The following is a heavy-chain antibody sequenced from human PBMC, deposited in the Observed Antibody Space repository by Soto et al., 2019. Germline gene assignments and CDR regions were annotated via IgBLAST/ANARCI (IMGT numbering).Heavy chain of an antibody. D-gene: IGHD6-19*01. J-gene: IGHJ4*02. V-gene: IGHV3-23*01. Sequence: EVQLLESGGGLVQPGGSLRLSCAASGFTFSSYAMSWVRQAPGKGLEWGSAISGSGGSTYYADYVKGRFTISRDNSKNTRYLQINSLIAKDTAEYYCAEDLKSIAGAGFDYWGQGSLVTVS. CDR3: AEDLKSIAGAGFDY. CDR1: GFTFSSYA. CDR2: ISGSGGST.